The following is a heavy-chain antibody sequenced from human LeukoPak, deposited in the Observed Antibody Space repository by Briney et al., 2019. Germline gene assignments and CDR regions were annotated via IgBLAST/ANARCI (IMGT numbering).Heavy chain of an antibody. D-gene: IGHD2-15*01. CDR3: ARDILIGYCSGGSCHHQY. Sequence: GGSLRLSCAASGFTFSSYEMNWVRQAPGKGLEWVSYISSSGSAIYYADSVKGRFTISRNNAKNSLYLKMNSLRAEDTAVYYCARDILIGYCSGGSCHHQYWGQGTLVTVSS. V-gene: IGHV3-48*03. J-gene: IGHJ4*02. CDR1: GFTFSSYE. CDR2: ISSSGSAI.